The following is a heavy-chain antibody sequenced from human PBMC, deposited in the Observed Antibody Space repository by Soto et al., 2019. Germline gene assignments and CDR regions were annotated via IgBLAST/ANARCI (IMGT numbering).Heavy chain of an antibody. CDR2: ISGSGGST. CDR1: GFTFSSCA. V-gene: IGHV3-23*01. CDR3: ARGSWGGARRNFYYYDMEV. Sequence: PGGSLRLPCAASGFTFSSCAMSWVRQAPGEGQEWHSTISGSGGSTYYADSAKGRFTISRDKSKDTLYLQMHSLRAEATAVYYFARGSWGGARRNFYYYDMEVWGQGTTVTVSS. J-gene: IGHJ6*02. D-gene: IGHD6-6*01.